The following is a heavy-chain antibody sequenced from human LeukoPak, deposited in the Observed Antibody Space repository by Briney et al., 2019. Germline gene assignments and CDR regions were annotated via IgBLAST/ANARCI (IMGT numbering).Heavy chain of an antibody. D-gene: IGHD6-13*01. V-gene: IGHV4-39*07. Sequence: PAETLSLTCTVSGGSISSSSYYWGWIRQPPGKGLEWIGSIYYSGSTNYNPSLKSRVTVSIDTSKNQFSLQLNSVTAADTAIYYCTRGGVPAANWFDPWGQGTLVTVSS. CDR1: GGSISSSSYY. CDR2: IYYSGST. CDR3: TRGGVPAANWFDP. J-gene: IGHJ5*02.